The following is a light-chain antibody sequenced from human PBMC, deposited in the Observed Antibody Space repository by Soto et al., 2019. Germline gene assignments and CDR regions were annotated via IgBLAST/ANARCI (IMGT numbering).Light chain of an antibody. CDR2: GAS. J-gene: IGKJ4*01. Sequence: EILMTQSPATLSVSLGERATLSCRASQSVYGSLAWYQQKPGQAPRLLVFGASTRAAGIPARFSGGGSGTDYTLTISSLQSEDFAVYYCQQYNNWPLLSFGGGTKVDIK. V-gene: IGKV3D-15*01. CDR1: QSVYGS. CDR3: QQYNNWPLLS.